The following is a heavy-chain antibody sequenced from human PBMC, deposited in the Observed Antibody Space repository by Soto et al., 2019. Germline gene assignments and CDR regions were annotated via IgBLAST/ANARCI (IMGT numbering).Heavy chain of an antibody. Sequence: QVQLVESGGGVVQPGRSLRLSCAASGFTFSSYGMHWVRQAPGKGLEWVAVISFDGTNKYYPDSVKGRFTISKDNSKNTLYLQMNSLRAEDTAVYYCAKDLVRHYDSNAYQYPGVDYWGQGTLVTVSS. D-gene: IGHD3-22*01. J-gene: IGHJ4*02. CDR2: ISFDGTNK. CDR1: GFTFSSYG. V-gene: IGHV3-30*18. CDR3: AKDLVRHYDSNAYQYPGVDY.